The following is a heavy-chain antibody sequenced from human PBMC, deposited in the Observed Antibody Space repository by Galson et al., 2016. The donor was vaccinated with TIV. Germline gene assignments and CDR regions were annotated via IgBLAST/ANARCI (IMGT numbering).Heavy chain of an antibody. CDR3: ARERRYCGNECYLKYYFGMDV. V-gene: IGHV3-66*03. Sequence: CAASGFAVSDNYFNWVRQAPGKGLEWVSLISDNGNTNYADFVKGRFTVSRDNSKNTVYLQMNSLRAEDTALYYCARERRYCGNECYLKYYFGMDVWGQGTTVTVS. D-gene: IGHD2-21*01. J-gene: IGHJ6*02. CDR1: GFAVSDNY. CDR2: ISDNGNT.